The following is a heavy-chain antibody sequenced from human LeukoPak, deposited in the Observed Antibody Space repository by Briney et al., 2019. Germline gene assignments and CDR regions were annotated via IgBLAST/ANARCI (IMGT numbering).Heavy chain of an antibody. CDR3: ARGRGKFDY. V-gene: IGHV4-34*01. CDR1: GGSFSGYY. Sequence: SETLSLTCAVYGGSFSGYYWSWIRQPPGKGLEWIGEINHSGSTNYNPSLKSRVTISVDTSKNQFSLKLGSVTAADTAVYYCARGRGKFDYWGQGTLVTVSS. J-gene: IGHJ4*02. CDR2: INHSGST. D-gene: IGHD6-25*01.